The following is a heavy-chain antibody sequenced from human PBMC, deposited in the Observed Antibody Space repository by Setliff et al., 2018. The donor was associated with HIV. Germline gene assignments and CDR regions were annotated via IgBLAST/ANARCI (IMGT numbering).Heavy chain of an antibody. Sequence: GGSRRLSCAASGFTFSNYVMTWVRQAPGKGREWISYINREETTEWYAVSVKGRFIISRDNDKNSLYLQMTSLSAEDTAVYFCVRDINWAFDYWGQGILVTVSS. D-gene: IGHD1-1*01. CDR2: INREETTE. CDR3: VRDINWAFDY. V-gene: IGHV3-48*01. CDR1: GFTFSNYV. J-gene: IGHJ4*02.